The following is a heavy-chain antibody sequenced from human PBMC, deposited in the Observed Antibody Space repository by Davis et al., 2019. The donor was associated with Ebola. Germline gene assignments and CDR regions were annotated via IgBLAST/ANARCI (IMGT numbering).Heavy chain of an antibody. CDR3: ARVNLWSRGWGMDV. J-gene: IGHJ6*03. CDR2: ISSGGTTT. V-gene: IGHV3-48*02. CDR1: GFTFSDYS. D-gene: IGHD2-21*01. Sequence: GGSLRLSCAASGFTFSDYSMSWVRQAPGKGLEWLSYISSGGTTTYYADSVKGRFSSSRENAKNSLFLQMNSLRDEDTAVYYCARVNLWSRGWGMDVWGKGTTVTVSS.